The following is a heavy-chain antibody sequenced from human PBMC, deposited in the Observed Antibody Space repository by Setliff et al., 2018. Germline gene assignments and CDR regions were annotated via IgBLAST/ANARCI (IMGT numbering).Heavy chain of an antibody. D-gene: IGHD4-17*01. V-gene: IGHV4-59*01. CDR1: GVSIRSYY. CDR3: ARLPRTVTHFDY. Sequence: SETLSLTCAVSGVSIRSYYWSWIRQPPGKGLEWIGYIFYSGSSNYNPSLQSRVSISVDTSKNQLSLKLDSLTAADTAVYFCARLPRTVTHFDYWGQGALVTVSS. CDR2: IFYSGSS. J-gene: IGHJ4*02.